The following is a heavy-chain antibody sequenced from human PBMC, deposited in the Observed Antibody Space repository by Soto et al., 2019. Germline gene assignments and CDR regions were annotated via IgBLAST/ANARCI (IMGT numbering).Heavy chain of an antibody. CDR3: AKLLSSIVDSSSWYVLFGYYYYGMDV. CDR2: ISYDGSNK. J-gene: IGHJ6*02. D-gene: IGHD6-13*01. CDR1: GFTFSSYG. V-gene: IGHV3-30*18. Sequence: QVQLVESGGGVVQPGRSLRLSCAASGFTFSSYGMHWVRQAPGKGLEWVAVISYDGSNKYYADSVKGRFTISRDNSKNTLYLQMNSLRAEDTAVYYCAKLLSSIVDSSSWYVLFGYYYYGMDVWGQGTTVTVSS.